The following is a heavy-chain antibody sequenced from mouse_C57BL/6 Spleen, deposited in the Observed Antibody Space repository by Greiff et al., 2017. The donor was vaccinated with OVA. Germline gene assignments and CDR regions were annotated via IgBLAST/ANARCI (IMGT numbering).Heavy chain of an antibody. V-gene: IGHV1-63*01. CDR3: ASGEGNYWMDD. J-gene: IGHJ4*01. Sequence: QVQLQQSGAELVRPGTSVKMSCKASGYTFTNYWIGWAKQRPGHGLEWIGDIYPGGGYTNYNEKFKGKATLTADKSSSTAYMQFSSLTSEDSAIYDCASGEGNYWMDDWGQGTSVTVAS. CDR1: GYTFTNYW. D-gene: IGHD2-1*01. CDR2: IYPGGGYT.